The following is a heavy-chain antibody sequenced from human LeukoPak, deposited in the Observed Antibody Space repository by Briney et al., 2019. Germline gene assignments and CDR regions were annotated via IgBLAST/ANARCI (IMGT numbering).Heavy chain of an antibody. J-gene: IGHJ4*02. CDR1: GGSISSYY. D-gene: IGHD3-10*01. V-gene: IGHV4-59*01. CDR2: IYYSGST. CDR3: ARVVWFGELRYYFDY. Sequence: SETLSLTCTVSGGSISSYYWSWLRQPPGKGLEWIGYIYYSGSTNYNPSLKSRVTISVDTSKNQFSLKLSSVTAADTAVYYCARVVWFGELRYYFDYWGQGTLVTVSS.